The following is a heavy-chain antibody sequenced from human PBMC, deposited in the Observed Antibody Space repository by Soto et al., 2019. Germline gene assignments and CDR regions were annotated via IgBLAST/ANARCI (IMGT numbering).Heavy chain of an antibody. CDR2: ISGSGGST. CDR3: AKDRVSSSVYYGMDV. CDR1: GFTFSSYA. D-gene: IGHD2-2*01. J-gene: IGHJ6*02. Sequence: EVQLLESGGGLVQPGGSLRLSCAASGFTFSSYAMSWVRQAPGKGLEWVSAISGSGGSTYYADSVKGRFTISRDNSKNTLDLQMNGLRAEDTAVYYCAKDRVSSSVYYGMDVWGQGTTVTVSS. V-gene: IGHV3-23*01.